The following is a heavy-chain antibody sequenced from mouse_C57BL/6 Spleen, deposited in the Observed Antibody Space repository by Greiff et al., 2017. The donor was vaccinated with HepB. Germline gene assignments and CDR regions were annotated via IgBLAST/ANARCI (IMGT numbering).Heavy chain of an antibody. CDR2: ISYSGST. Sequence: VQLQESGPGMVKPSQSLSLTCTVTGFSITSGYDWHWIRHFPGNKLEWMGYISYSGSTNYNPSLNGRISITHDTSKNHFLLKLNSVTTEDTATYYCARGEYDEVDYWSQGTSVTVSS. CDR1: GFSITSGYD. CDR3: ARGEYDEVDY. J-gene: IGHJ4*01. V-gene: IGHV3-1*01. D-gene: IGHD2-4*01.